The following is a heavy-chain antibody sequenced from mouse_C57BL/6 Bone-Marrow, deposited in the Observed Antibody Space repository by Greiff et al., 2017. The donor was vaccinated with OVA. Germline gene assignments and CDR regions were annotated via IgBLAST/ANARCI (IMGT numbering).Heavy chain of an antibody. J-gene: IGHJ2*01. CDR1: GFTFSSYG. V-gene: IGHV5-6*01. CDR3: ARPIYYYGINYFDY. Sequence: EVQGVESGGDLVKPGGSLKLSCAASGFTFSSYGMSWVRQTPDKRLEWVATISSGGSYTYYPDSVKGRFTISRDNAKNTLYLQMSSLKSEDTAMYYCARPIYYYGINYFDYWGQGTTLTVSS. D-gene: IGHD1-1*01. CDR2: ISSGGSYT.